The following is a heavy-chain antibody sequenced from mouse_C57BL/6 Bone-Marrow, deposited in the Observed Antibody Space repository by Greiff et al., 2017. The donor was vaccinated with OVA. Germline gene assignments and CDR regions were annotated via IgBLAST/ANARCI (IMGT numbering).Heavy chain of an antibody. CDR1: GFSLTSYG. J-gene: IGHJ4*01. CDR3: ARKGATVVANYAMDY. D-gene: IGHD1-1*01. Sequence: VMLVESGPGLVQPSQSLSITCTVSGFSLTSYGVHWVRQSPGKGLEWLGVIWSGGSTDYNAAFISRLSISKDNSKSQVFFKMNSLQADDTAIYYCARKGATVVANYAMDYWGQGTSVTVSS. V-gene: IGHV2-2*01. CDR2: IWSGGST.